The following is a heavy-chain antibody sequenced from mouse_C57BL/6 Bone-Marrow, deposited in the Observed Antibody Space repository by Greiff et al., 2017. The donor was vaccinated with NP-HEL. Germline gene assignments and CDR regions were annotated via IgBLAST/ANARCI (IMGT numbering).Heavy chain of an antibody. D-gene: IGHD1-1*01. CDR2: INYDGSST. CDR1: GFTFSDYY. J-gene: IGHJ1*03. CDR3: AREGGYYGSSYSYWYFDV. V-gene: IGHV5-16*01. Sequence: EVKLVESEGGLVQPGSSMKLSCTASGFTFSDYYMAWVRQVPEKGLEWVANINYDGSSTYYLDSLKSRFIISRDNAKNMLYLQMSSLKSEDTATYYCAREGGYYGSSYSYWYFDVWGTGTTVTVSS.